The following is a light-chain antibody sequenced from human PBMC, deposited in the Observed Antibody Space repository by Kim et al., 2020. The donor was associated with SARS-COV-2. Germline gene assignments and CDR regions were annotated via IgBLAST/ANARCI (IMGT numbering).Light chain of an antibody. CDR3: QSYDSSNQV. J-gene: IGLJ3*02. V-gene: IGLV6-57*01. CDR2: EDN. Sequence: GKTVPISCTRRSGSIASDYVQWYQPRPGSSPTTVIYEDNQRPSGVPARFSGSIDSSSNSASLTISGLKTEDEADYYCQSYDSSNQVFGGGTKLTVL. CDR1: SGSIASDY.